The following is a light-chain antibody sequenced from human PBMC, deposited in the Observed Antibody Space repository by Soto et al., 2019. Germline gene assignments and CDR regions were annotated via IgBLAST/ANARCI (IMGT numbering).Light chain of an antibody. CDR3: KSYAGSNTYV. CDR2: EVV. Sequence: QSALTQPPSASGSPGQSVTSSCTGTKNDIGVYDFVSWYQHHPGKAPRLIIYEVVQRPSGVPDRFSGSKSGNTASLTVSGLQAADEGDYFCKSYAGSNTYVFGSGTKV. V-gene: IGLV2-8*01. J-gene: IGLJ1*01. CDR1: KNDIGVYDF.